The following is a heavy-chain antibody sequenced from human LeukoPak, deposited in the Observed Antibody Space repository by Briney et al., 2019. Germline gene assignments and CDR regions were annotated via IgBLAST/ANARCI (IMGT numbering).Heavy chain of an antibody. CDR1: GGSISSSSYY. V-gene: IGHV4-39*07. Sequence: SETLSLTCTVSGGSISSSSYYWGWIRQPPGKGLEWIGEIYHSGSTNYNPSLKSRVTISVDKSKNQFSLKLSSVTAADTAVYYCARRYYDILTGYSPYFDYWGQGTLVTVSS. CDR3: ARRYYDILTGYSPYFDY. CDR2: IYHSGST. D-gene: IGHD3-9*01. J-gene: IGHJ4*02.